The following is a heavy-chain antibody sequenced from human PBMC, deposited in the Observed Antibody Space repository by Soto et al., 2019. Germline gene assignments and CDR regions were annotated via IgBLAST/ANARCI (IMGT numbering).Heavy chain of an antibody. CDR1: GDTFKNCV. CDR3: AAELGFGKLSVV. J-gene: IGHJ6*02. D-gene: IGHD3-10*01. V-gene: IGHV1-69*01. CDR2: IIPLFGTT. Sequence: QVQVVQSGVEVRRPGSSVKVSCKASGDTFKNCVISWVRQAPGQGLEWMGGIIPLFGTTDFAQRFQGRLTSTTDESTTTAYMELSRLRSEDTATYYGAAELGFGKLSVVWGQGTTVIVS.